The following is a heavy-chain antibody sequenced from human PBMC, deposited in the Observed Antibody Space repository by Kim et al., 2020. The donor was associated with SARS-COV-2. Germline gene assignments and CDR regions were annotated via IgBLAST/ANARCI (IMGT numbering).Heavy chain of an antibody. Sequence: TYYADSVRCRLHITRDNAKRTLYLQMNSLRAEDTAVYYCAKEPRAAGGVWGQGTTVTVSS. CDR2: T. J-gene: IGHJ6*02. D-gene: IGHD6-13*01. V-gene: IGHV3-23*01. CDR3: AKEPRAAGGV.